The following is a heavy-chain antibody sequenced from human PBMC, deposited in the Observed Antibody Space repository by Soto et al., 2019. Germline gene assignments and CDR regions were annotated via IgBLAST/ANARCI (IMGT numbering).Heavy chain of an antibody. J-gene: IGHJ5*02. CDR2: IWYDGSNK. CDR3: ARDSGGAWWFDT. CDR1: GFTFSSYG. V-gene: IGHV3-33*01. Sequence: QVQLVESGGGVVQPGRSLRLSCAPSGFTFSSYGMHWVRQAPGKGLEWVAVIWYDGSNKFYADSVKGRFTISRDNSNNTLYLQINRLRAEDTAVYYCARDSGGAWWFDTWGQGSLVTVSS. D-gene: IGHD2-15*01.